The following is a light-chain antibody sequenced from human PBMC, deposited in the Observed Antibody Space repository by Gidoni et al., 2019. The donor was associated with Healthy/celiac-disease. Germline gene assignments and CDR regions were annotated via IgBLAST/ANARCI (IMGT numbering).Light chain of an antibody. CDR3: QQRSNWPPIFT. CDR1: QSVSSY. Sequence: EIVLTQSQATLSLAPGERATLSCRASQSVSSYLAWYQQKPGQAPRLLIYDAANRATGLPARFSGSGSGTDFTLTISSLEPEDFAVYYCQQRSNWPPIFTFGPGTKVDIK. CDR2: DAA. V-gene: IGKV3-11*01. J-gene: IGKJ3*01.